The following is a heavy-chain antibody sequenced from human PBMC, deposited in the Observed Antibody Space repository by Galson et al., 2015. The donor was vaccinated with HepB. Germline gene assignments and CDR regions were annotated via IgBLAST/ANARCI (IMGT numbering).Heavy chain of an antibody. V-gene: IGHV3-21*06. J-gene: IGHJ5*02. D-gene: IGHD6-19*01. Sequence: SLRLSCAASGFIFSRYDFHWVRQAPGKGLEWVASISSGGSYIHYANSVRGRFTISRDNTKNSLFLQMSSLRADDTAVYYCTRDWGIAVAGIAVSGTWWFDPWGQGTQVTVSS. CDR3: TRDWGIAVAGIAVSGTWWFDP. CDR1: GFIFSRYD. CDR2: ISSGGSYI.